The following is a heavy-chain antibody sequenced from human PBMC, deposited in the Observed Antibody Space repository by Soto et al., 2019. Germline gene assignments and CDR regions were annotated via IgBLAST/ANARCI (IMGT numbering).Heavy chain of an antibody. J-gene: IGHJ5*02. Sequence: ANLQESGPGLVKPSETLSLTCTVSGDSIRDGGYYWAWIRQRPGKGLEWMGYIYFTGKTNYNPSLEKRLTMSVDMSRRQLYLRLTSVTAADTAVYFCAKDPSPQPIPAVTPGWFDPWGQGIAVTVSS. CDR3: AKDPSPQPIPAVTPGWFDP. V-gene: IGHV4-31*03. CDR1: GDSIRDGGYY. D-gene: IGHD4-4*01. CDR2: IYFTGKT.